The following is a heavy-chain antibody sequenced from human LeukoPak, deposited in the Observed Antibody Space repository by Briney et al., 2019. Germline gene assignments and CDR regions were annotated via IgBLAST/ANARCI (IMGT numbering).Heavy chain of an antibody. CDR1: GYTFTSHD. CDR2: INLNSGNT. V-gene: IGHV1-8*01. Sequence: ASVKVSCKASGYTFTSHDINWVRQATGQGLEWMGWINLNSGNTGYAQNFQGRLTVTRDTSINTAYMELSTLRSEDTAIYYCARVTGSIDYWGQGTLVTVSS. D-gene: IGHD1-26*01. CDR3: ARVTGSIDY. J-gene: IGHJ4*02.